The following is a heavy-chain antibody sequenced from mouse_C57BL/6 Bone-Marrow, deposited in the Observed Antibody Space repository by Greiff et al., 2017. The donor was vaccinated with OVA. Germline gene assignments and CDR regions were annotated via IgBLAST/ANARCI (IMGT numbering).Heavy chain of an antibody. CDR3: VRQGRYYAMDY. D-gene: IGHD3-3*01. J-gene: IGHJ4*01. V-gene: IGHV10-1*01. Sequence: EVQLVESGGGLVQPKGSLKLSCAASGFSFNTYAMNWVRQAPGKGLEWVARIRSKSNNYATYYADSVKASFTISRDDSESMLYLQMNNLKTEDTAMNYVVRQGRYYAMDYWGQGTSVTVAS. CDR2: IRSKSNNYAT. CDR1: GFSFNTYA.